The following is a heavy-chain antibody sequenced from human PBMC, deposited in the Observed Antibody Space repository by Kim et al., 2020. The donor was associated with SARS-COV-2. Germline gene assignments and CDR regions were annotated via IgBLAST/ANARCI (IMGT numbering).Heavy chain of an antibody. V-gene: IGHV1-18*01. J-gene: IGHJ4*02. D-gene: IGHD6-13*01. CDR3: ARDGFLAAAGLDY. Sequence: AQKLQGRVTMTTDTSTSTAYMELRSLRSDDTAVYYCARDGFLAAAGLDYWGQGTLVTVSS.